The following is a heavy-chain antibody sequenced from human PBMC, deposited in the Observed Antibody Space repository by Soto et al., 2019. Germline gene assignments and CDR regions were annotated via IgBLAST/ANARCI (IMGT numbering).Heavy chain of an antibody. CDR2: ISFSDGGT. D-gene: IGHD2-15*01. CDR1: GFTFSSYA. Sequence: GGSLRLSCAASGFTFSSYAMTWVRQAPGKGLEWVSSISFSDGGTYYADSVKGRLTISRDNSKNTLFLQMNSLRVEDTAVYYCVKDDRILGRRYFDLWGRGTLVTISS. CDR3: VKDDRILGRRYFDL. V-gene: IGHV3-23*01. J-gene: IGHJ2*01.